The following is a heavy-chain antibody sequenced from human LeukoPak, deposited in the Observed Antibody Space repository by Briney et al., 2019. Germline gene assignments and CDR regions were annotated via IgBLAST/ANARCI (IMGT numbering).Heavy chain of an antibody. J-gene: IGHJ5*02. CDR2: INHSGST. CDR3: AGGPVLLWFGERRFDP. Sequence: SETLSLTCAVYGGSFSGYYWSWIRQPPGKGLEWIGEINHSGSTNYNPSLESRVTISVDTSKNQFSLKLSSVTAADTAVYYCAGGPVLLWFGERRFDPWGQGTLVTVSS. V-gene: IGHV4-34*01. D-gene: IGHD3-10*01. CDR1: GGSFSGYY.